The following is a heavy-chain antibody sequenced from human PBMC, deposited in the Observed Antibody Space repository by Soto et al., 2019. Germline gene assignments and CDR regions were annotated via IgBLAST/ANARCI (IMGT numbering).Heavy chain of an antibody. D-gene: IGHD2-15*01. CDR1: GGSISSSSYY. CDR2: IYYSGST. CDR3: ARLADCSGGSCYLLDY. Sequence: QLQLQESGPGLVKPSETLSLTCTVSGGSISSSSYYWGWIRQPPGKGLEWIGSIYYSGSTYYNPSIKSRVTISVDTSKNQFSLKLSSVTAADTAVYYCARLADCSGGSCYLLDYWGQGTLVTVSS. V-gene: IGHV4-39*01. J-gene: IGHJ4*02.